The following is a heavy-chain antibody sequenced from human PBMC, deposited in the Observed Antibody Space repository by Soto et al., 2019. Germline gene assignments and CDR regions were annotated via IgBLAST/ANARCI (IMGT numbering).Heavy chain of an antibody. J-gene: IGHJ4*02. V-gene: IGHV4-61*08. Sequence: SETLSLTCTVSGGSISSGGYYWSWIRQHPGKGLEWIGYIYYSGSTNYNPSLKSRVTISVDTSKNQFSLKLSSVTAADTAVYYCASQPEFDFWSGYYRDYWGQGTLVTVSS. CDR2: IYYSGST. CDR3: ASQPEFDFWSGYYRDY. CDR1: GGSISSGGYY. D-gene: IGHD3-3*01.